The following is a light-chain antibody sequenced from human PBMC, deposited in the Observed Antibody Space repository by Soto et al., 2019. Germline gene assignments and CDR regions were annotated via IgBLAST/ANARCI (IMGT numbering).Light chain of an antibody. CDR2: KAS. CDR3: QQYNSYSRT. CDR1: QSVSGW. Sequence: DIPMTQAPSTLDASVGDTVPVTCRASQSVSGWLAWYQQKPGKAPKLLIYKASSLQSGVPSRFSGSGSGTEFTLTISRLQPDDFATYYCQQYNSYSRTFGQGTKVDIK. J-gene: IGKJ1*01. V-gene: IGKV1-5*03.